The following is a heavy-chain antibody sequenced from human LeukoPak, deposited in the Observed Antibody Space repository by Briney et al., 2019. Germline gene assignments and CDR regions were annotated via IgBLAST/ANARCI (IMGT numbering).Heavy chain of an antibody. V-gene: IGHV4-34*01. J-gene: IGHJ5*02. D-gene: IGHD2-2*01. CDR3: ARHSLGYCSSTSCSYNWFDP. CDR1: GGSFSGYY. CDR2: INHSGST. Sequence: PSETLSLTCAVYGGSFSGYYWSWIRQPPGKGLEWIGEINHSGSTNYNPSLKSRVTISVDTSKNQFSLKLSSVTAADTAVYYCARHSLGYCSSTSCSYNWFDPWGQGTLVTVSS.